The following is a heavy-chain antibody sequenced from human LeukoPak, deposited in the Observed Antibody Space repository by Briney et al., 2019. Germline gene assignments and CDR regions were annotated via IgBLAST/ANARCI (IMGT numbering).Heavy chain of an antibody. V-gene: IGHV4-34*01. D-gene: IGHD6-6*01. CDR2: INHSGST. Sequence: KSSETLSLTCAVYGGSFSGYYWSWIRQPPGKGLEWIGEINHSGSTNYNPSLKSRVTISVDTSKNQFSLKLSSVTAADTAVYYCARVEYSSSFDYWGQGTLVTVSS. CDR1: GGSFSGYY. J-gene: IGHJ4*02. CDR3: ARVEYSSSFDY.